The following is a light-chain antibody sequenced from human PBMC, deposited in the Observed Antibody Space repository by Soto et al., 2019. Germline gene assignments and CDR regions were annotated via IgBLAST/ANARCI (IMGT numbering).Light chain of an antibody. CDR3: QQYNNWPLT. CDR2: GAS. Sequence: EIVMTQSPATLSVSPGERATLSCRASQSVSSNLAWYQQKPGQAPRLLIYGASTRATGTPARFSGSGSGTEFTLPISSLQSEDFAVYYCQQYNNWPLTFGGGTKVEIK. J-gene: IGKJ4*01. V-gene: IGKV3-15*01. CDR1: QSVSSN.